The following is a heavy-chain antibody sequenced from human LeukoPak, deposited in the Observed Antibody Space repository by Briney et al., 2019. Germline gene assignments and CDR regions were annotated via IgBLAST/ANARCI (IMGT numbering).Heavy chain of an antibody. D-gene: IGHD6-19*01. CDR1: GFTFSSYT. CDR3: ARVSEHLVSSGWGSYYYYMDV. Sequence: PGGSLRLSCAASGFTFSSYTMNWVRQAPGKGLEWLSHISISGTTIHYADSVKRRFTISRDNAKNSVYLQMNSLRAEDTALYYCARVSEHLVSSGWGSYYYYMDVWGKGTTVTVSS. CDR2: ISISGTTI. V-gene: IGHV3-48*04. J-gene: IGHJ6*03.